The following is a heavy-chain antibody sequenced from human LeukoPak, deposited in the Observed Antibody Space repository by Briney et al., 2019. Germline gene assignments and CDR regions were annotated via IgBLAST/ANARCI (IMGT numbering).Heavy chain of an antibody. V-gene: IGHV3-7*01. D-gene: IGHD6-19*01. J-gene: IGHJ6*03. Sequence: GGSLRLSCAASGFTFSSYWMSWVRQAPGKGLEWVANIKQDGSEKYYVDSVKGRFTISRDNAKNTLYLQMNSLRAEDTAVYYRTRDRGSEDWGSWWLDYYYYMDVWGKGTTVTVSS. CDR1: GFTFSSYW. CDR3: TRDRGSEDWGSWWLDYYYYMDV. CDR2: IKQDGSEK.